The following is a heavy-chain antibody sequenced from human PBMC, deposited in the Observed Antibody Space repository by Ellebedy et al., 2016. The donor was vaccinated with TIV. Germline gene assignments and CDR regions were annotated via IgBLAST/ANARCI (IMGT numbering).Heavy chain of an antibody. Sequence: GESLKISCAASGFTFSNYAMAWVRQAPGKGLEWVSAIGSRSEYTFYADSVKGRFTFSRDNYKNTLYLQMNRLRAEDTAVYYCAKEGDAGLFDYWGQGTLVTVSS. V-gene: IGHV3-23*01. CDR1: GFTFSNYA. CDR3: AKEGDAGLFDY. J-gene: IGHJ4*02. CDR2: IGSRSEYT. D-gene: IGHD3-16*01.